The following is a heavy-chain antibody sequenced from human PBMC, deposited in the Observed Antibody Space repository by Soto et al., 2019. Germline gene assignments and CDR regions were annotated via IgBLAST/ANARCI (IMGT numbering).Heavy chain of an antibody. CDR3: ARESSYGLVY. Sequence: QVQLVQSGAEVKKPGASVKVSCKASGYTFTSYDIHWVRQATGHGLEWMGWMNPNTGNTAYAQKFQGRVTMTRNTSISTAYMELSILRSEDTAVYYCARESSYGLVYGGQGTLVTVSS. V-gene: IGHV1-8*01. J-gene: IGHJ4*02. D-gene: IGHD5-18*01. CDR1: GYTFTSYD. CDR2: MNPNTGNT.